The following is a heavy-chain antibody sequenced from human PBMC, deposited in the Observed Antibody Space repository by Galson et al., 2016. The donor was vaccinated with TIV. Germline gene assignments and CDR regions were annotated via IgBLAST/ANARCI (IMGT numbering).Heavy chain of an antibody. J-gene: IGHJ4*02. Sequence: SETLSLTCTVSGGSIDSNLYYWGWIRQPPGKGLEWIGSGYYAGDTYYNPSLKSRVTISLDTSKNQLSLRLFSVTAADTAVYYWARHRLWVLRDFDYWGQGTLLTAAS. CDR2: GYYAGDT. CDR1: GGSIDSNLYY. D-gene: IGHD1-26*01. CDR3: ARHRLWVLRDFDY. V-gene: IGHV4-39*07.